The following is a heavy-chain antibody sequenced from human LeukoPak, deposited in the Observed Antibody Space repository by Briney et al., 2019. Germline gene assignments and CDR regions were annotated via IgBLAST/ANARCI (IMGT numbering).Heavy chain of an antibody. D-gene: IGHD1-26*01. J-gene: IGHJ4*02. CDR3: AEWERAFDY. CDR2: IYYSGST. V-gene: IGHV4-39*07. Sequence: SETLSLTCTASGGSISSSSYYWGWIRQPPGRGLEWIGSIYYSGSTYYNPSLKSRVTISVDTSKNQFSLKLSSVTAADTAVYYCAEWERAFDYWGQGTLVTVSS. CDR1: GGSISSSSYY.